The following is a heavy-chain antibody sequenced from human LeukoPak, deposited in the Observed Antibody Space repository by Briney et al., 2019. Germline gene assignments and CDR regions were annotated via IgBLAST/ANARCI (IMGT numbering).Heavy chain of an antibody. CDR3: ARNRELSLSFDY. CDR2: ISSSGSTI. V-gene: IGHV3-11*04. D-gene: IGHD3-16*02. Sequence: GGSLRLSCAASGFTFSDYYMSWIRQAPGKGLEWVSYISSSGSTIYYADSVKGRFTISRDNAKNPQYLQMNSLRAEDTAVYYCARNRELSLSFDYWGQGTLVTVSS. CDR1: GFTFSDYY. J-gene: IGHJ4*02.